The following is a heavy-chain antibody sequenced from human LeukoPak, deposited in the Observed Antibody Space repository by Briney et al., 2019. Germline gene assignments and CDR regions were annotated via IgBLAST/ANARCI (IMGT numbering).Heavy chain of an antibody. J-gene: IGHJ3*02. V-gene: IGHV4-4*07. Sequence: SETLSLTCTVSGGSISSYYWSWIRQPAGKGLEWIGRIYTSGSTNYNPSLKSRVTMSVDTSKNQFSLKLSSVTAADTAVYYCARVLSITIFVVVTEQDAFDIGGQGTMVTVSS. CDR1: GGSISSYY. CDR3: ARVLSITIFVVVTEQDAFDI. CDR2: IYTSGST. D-gene: IGHD3-3*01.